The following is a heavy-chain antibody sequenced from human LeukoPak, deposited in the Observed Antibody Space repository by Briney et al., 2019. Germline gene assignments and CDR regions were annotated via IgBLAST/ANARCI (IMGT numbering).Heavy chain of an antibody. V-gene: IGHV1-2*02. CDR1: GYTFTGYY. CDR2: INPNSGGT. CDR3: ARASWYYDFWSGYQTDPKFDP. J-gene: IGHJ5*02. D-gene: IGHD3-3*01. Sequence: ASVEVSCKASGYTFTGYYMHWVRQAPGQGLEWMGWINPNSGGTNYAQKFQGRVTMTRDTSISTAYMELSRLRSDDTAVYYCARASWYYDFWSGYQTDPKFDPWGQGTLVTVSS.